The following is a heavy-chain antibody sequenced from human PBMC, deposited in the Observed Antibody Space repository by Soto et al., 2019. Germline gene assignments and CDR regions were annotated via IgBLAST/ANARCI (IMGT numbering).Heavy chain of an antibody. D-gene: IGHD3-3*01. J-gene: IGHJ4*02. Sequence: GGSLRLSCAASGFTFSSFGMNWVRQAPGKGLEWVSYIRSSTNAIYYADSVKGRFTISRGNAKNSLYLQMNSLRDEDTAVYYCARDGTYYDFSPYFDYWGQGTLVTVSS. CDR2: IRSSTNAI. CDR1: GFTFSSFG. CDR3: ARDGTYYDFSPYFDY. V-gene: IGHV3-48*02.